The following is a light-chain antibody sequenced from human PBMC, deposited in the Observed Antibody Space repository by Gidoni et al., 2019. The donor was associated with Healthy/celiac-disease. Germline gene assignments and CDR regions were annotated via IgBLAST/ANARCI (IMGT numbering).Light chain of an antibody. J-gene: IGLJ2*01. Sequence: QSVLTQPPSVSEAPGQRVTIPCTGSSSNIGAGSDVHRYQQLPETAPKLLIYGNSKRPSGVPDRFSGSKNGTSASLAITGLQAEDEADYYCQSYDSSMSGPVVFGGGTKLTVL. CDR3: QSYDSSMSGPVV. CDR2: GNS. CDR1: SSNIGAGSD. V-gene: IGLV1-40*01.